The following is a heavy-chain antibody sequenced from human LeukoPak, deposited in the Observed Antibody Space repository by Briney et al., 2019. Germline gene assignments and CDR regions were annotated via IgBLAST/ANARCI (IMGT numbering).Heavy chain of an antibody. Sequence: GASVKVSCKASGYTFTSYYMHWVRQAPGQGLEWMGIINPSGGSTSYAQKFQGRVTMTRDTSTSTVYMELSSLRSEDTAVYYCARDRGAGIVVVPAATSYYFDYWGQGTLVTVSS. J-gene: IGHJ4*02. CDR2: INPSGGST. D-gene: IGHD2-2*01. V-gene: IGHV1-46*01. CDR3: ARDRGAGIVVVPAATSYYFDY. CDR1: GYTFTSYY.